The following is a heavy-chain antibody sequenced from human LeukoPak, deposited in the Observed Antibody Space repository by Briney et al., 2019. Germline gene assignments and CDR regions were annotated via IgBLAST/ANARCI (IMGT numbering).Heavy chain of an antibody. CDR2: INHSGST. CDR3: ARVSSSWYQDWYFDL. J-gene: IGHJ2*01. CDR1: GGSFSGYY. Sequence: SETLSLTCAVYGGSFSGYYWSWIRQPPGKGLEWIGEINHSGSTNYNPSLKSRVTMSVGTSKNQFSLKLNSVTAADTAVYYCARVSSSWYQDWYFDLWGRGTLVTVSS. D-gene: IGHD6-13*01. V-gene: IGHV4-34*01.